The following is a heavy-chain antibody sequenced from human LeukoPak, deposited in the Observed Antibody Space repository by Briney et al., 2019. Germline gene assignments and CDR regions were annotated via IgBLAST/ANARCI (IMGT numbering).Heavy chain of an antibody. J-gene: IGHJ6*02. CDR2: IKQDGSEK. V-gene: IGHV3-7*01. Sequence: GGSLRLSCGASGFTFSSYWMSWVRQAPGKGLEWVANIKQDGSEKYYVDSVKGRFTISRDNSKNTLYLQMNSLRAEDTAVYYCARDGRSPGYYDSSGYRVEDFYYYYYGMDVWGQGTTVTVSS. CDR3: ARDGRSPGYYDSSGYRVEDFYYYYYGMDV. D-gene: IGHD3-22*01. CDR1: GFTFSSYW.